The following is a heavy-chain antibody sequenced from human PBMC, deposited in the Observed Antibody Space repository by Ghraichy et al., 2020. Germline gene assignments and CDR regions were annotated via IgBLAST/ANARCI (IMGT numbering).Heavy chain of an antibody. CDR3: ARAPVVTSEEYYFVY. D-gene: IGHD2-21*02. V-gene: IGHV4-59*01. CDR2: FSFSGTS. Sequence: SETLSLTCTVSGGSLRNYYWNWIRQTPGKGPEWIGFFSFSGTSRYNPSLKSRVAISADTSYRQLSLKLTSVTAADTAVYFCARAPVVTSEEYYFVYWGRDSWSPSRQ. CDR1: GGSLRNYY. J-gene: IGHJ4*02.